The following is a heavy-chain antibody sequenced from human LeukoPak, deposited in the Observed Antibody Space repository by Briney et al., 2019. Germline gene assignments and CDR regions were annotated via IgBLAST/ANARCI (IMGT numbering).Heavy chain of an antibody. V-gene: IGHV4-34*01. J-gene: IGHJ6*02. Sequence: SETLSLTCAVYGGSFSGYYWSWIRQPPGKGLEWIGEINHSGSTNYNPSLKSRVTISVDTSKNQFSLKLSSVTAADTAVYYCARGPSISSEDYYYYYVMDVWGQGTTVTVSS. CDR2: INHSGST. CDR3: ARGPSISSEDYYYYYVMDV. D-gene: IGHD6-6*01. CDR1: GGSFSGYY.